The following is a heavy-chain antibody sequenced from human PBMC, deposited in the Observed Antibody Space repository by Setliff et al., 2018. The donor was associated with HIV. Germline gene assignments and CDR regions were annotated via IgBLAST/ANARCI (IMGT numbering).Heavy chain of an antibody. Sequence: LSLTCAVSGGSISSYFWGWIRQPPGKGLEWIGYIYYSGSTNYNPSLKSRVTISVDTSKNQYSLKLTSLIAADTAVYYCARSLAYCSGGGCSSGNYYYMDVWGKGTTVTVSS. CDR3: ARSLAYCSGGGCSSGNYYYMDV. CDR1: GGSISSYF. J-gene: IGHJ6*03. D-gene: IGHD2-15*01. CDR2: IYYSGST. V-gene: IGHV4-59*08.